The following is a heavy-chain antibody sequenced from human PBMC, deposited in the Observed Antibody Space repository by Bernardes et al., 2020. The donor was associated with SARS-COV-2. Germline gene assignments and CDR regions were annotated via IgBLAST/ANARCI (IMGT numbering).Heavy chain of an antibody. CDR3: ARLTRGYSYGSIDY. V-gene: IGHV4-39*01. D-gene: IGHD5-18*01. Sequence: SETLSLTCTVSGGSISSSSYYWGWIRQPPGKGLEWIGSIYYSGSTYYNPSLKSRVTISVDTSKNQFSLKLSSVTAADTAVYYCARLTRGYSYGSIDYWGQGTLVTVSS. CDR2: IYYSGST. J-gene: IGHJ4*02. CDR1: GGSISSSSYY.